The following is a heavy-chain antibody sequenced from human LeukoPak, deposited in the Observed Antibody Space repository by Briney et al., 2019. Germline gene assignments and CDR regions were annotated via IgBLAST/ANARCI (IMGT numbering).Heavy chain of an antibody. CDR3: TTESDDPYYYYYYGMDV. D-gene: IGHD3-3*01. CDR1: GFTFSSHW. V-gene: IGHV3-74*01. J-gene: IGHJ6*02. CDR2: INSDGSSI. Sequence: GGSLRLSCAASGFTFSSHWMHWVRQAPGKGLVWVSRINSDGSSISYADSVKGRFTISRDNAKNTLYLQMNSLKTEDTAVYYCTTESDDPYYYYYYGMDVWGQGTTVTVSS.